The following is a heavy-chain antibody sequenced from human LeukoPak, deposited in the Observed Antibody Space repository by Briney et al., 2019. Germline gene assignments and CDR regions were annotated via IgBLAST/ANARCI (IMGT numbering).Heavy chain of an antibody. CDR3: ARGFDCSSTSCSCMDV. J-gene: IGHJ6*02. Sequence: GGSLRLSCVASGFPFSDYYMSWICQAPGKGLDWVSYISSSGSNIYYADSVKGRFTISRDNAKNSLYLQMNSLRAEDTAVYYCARGFDCSSTSCSCMDVWGQGTTVTVSS. CDR2: ISSSGSNI. D-gene: IGHD2-2*01. CDR1: GFPFSDYY. V-gene: IGHV3-11*01.